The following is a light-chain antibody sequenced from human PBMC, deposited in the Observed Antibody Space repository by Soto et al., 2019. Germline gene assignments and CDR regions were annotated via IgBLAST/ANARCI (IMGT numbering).Light chain of an antibody. CDR3: SSYTSTSTPYV. CDR1: SSDVGGYNY. Sequence: QSALTQPASVSGSPGQSITISCTGTSSDVGGYNYVSWYQQHPDKAPKLMIYEVTNRPSGVSFRFSGSKSGNTASLTISGLQPEDEADYYCSSYTSTSTPYVFGTGTKLTVL. J-gene: IGLJ1*01. V-gene: IGLV2-14*01. CDR2: EVT.